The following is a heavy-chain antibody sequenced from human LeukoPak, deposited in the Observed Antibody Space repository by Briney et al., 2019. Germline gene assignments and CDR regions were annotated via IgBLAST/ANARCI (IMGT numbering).Heavy chain of an antibody. CDR2: IREDGGER. V-gene: IGHV3-7*01. CDR3: VTFKYLPSMVSF. CDR1: GFTFGDYW. J-gene: IGHJ4*02. Sequence: PGGSVRLSCAASGFTFGDYWMHWVRQAPGKGLEWVANIREDGGERNYVDSVKGRFTISRDNAGNSLSLQMNNLRVEDTAVYYCVTFKYLPSMVSFWGQGTLVTVSS. D-gene: IGHD2-8*01.